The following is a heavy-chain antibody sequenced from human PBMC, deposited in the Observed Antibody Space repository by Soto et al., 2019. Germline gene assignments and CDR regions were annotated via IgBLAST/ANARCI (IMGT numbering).Heavy chain of an antibody. CDR3: ARARSVRLFWELFCGIDP. D-gene: IGHD3-10*02. Sequence: QVQLQQWGAGLLKPSETLSLTCAVYGGSFSGYCWSWSRQPPEQGPGWVGAINHNGSANYNPSLKIRVTISVDTSKHQCSLKLRSVTDADTSVYYCARARSVRLFWELFCGIDPWGQGTLVPVSS. CDR1: GGSFSGYC. J-gene: IGHJ5*02. CDR2: INHNGSA. V-gene: IGHV4-34*01.